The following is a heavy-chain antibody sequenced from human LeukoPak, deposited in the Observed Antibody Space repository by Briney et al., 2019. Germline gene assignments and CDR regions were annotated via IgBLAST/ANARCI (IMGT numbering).Heavy chain of an antibody. CDR3: AREGFSYYDSSGTTNFDY. J-gene: IGHJ4*02. Sequence: SETLSLTCAVYSGSFSDYYWSWIRQPPGKGLEWIGEINHSGSTNYNPSLKSRVTISVDKSKNQFSLKLSSVTAADTAVYYCAREGFSYYDSSGTTNFDYWGQGTLVTVSS. D-gene: IGHD3-22*01. V-gene: IGHV4-34*01. CDR1: SGSFSDYY. CDR2: INHSGST.